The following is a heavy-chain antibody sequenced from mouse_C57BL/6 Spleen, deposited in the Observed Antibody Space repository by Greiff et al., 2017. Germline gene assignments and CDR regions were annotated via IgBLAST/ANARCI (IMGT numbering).Heavy chain of an antibody. V-gene: IGHV1-34*01. CDR1: GYTFTDYY. CDR3: ARGGAYGNYGGYYYAMDY. Sequence: VQLKQSGPELVKPGASVKMSCKASGYTFTDYYMHWVKQSHGKSLEWIGYIYPNNGGTGYNQKFKGKATLTVDKSSSTAYMELRSLTSEDSAVYYCARGGAYGNYGGYYYAMDYWGQGTSVTVSS. CDR2: IYPNNGGT. J-gene: IGHJ4*01. D-gene: IGHD2-1*01.